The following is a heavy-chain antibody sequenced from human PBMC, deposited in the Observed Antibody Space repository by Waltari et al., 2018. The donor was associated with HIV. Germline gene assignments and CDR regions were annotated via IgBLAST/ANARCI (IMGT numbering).Heavy chain of an antibody. Sequence: EVQLLQSGAEVKKPGPSLKISCKGSGYSLTSYWIGWVRQAPGTGLEWLGDIYPADSDTTYNPSFRGQVTISVDTSISTAYVQWRSLKASDTAVYFCARRLVGADAFEIWGQGTEVIVSS. V-gene: IGHV5-51*03. D-gene: IGHD1-26*01. CDR3: ARRLVGADAFEI. J-gene: IGHJ3*02. CDR1: GYSLTSYW. CDR2: IYPADSDT.